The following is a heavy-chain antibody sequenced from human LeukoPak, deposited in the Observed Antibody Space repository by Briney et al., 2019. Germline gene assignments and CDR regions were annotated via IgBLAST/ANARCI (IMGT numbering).Heavy chain of an antibody. D-gene: IGHD3-3*01. Sequence: GGSLRLSCAASGFTVSSNYMSWVRQAPGKGLEWVSSISANGAGAYYADSVKGRATISRDNSKNMLYLQMNSLRADDTAIYYCARIGLTTSNFDYWGQGTLVTVSS. V-gene: IGHV3-23*01. CDR3: ARIGLTTSNFDY. J-gene: IGHJ4*02. CDR1: GFTVSSNY. CDR2: ISANGAGA.